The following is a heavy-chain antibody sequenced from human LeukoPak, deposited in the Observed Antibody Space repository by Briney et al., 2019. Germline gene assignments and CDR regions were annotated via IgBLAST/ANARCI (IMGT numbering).Heavy chain of an antibody. CDR2: INHSGST. V-gene: IGHV4-34*01. CDR1: GGSFSGYY. J-gene: IGHJ3*01. Sequence: SETLSLTCAVYGGSFSGYYWSWIRQPPGKGLEWIGEINHSGSTNYNPSLKSRVTISVDTSKNQFSLHLNSVTPDDTALYYCARGGLVRGSLNSLTGFDFWGQGTMVTVSS. D-gene: IGHD3-10*01. CDR3: ARGGLVRGSLNSLTGFDF.